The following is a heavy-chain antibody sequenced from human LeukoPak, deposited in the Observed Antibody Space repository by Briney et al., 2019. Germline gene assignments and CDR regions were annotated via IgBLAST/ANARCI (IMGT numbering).Heavy chain of an antibody. Sequence: GGSLRLSCAASGFTFSSYAMSWVRQAPGKGLEWVSAISGSGGSTYYADSVKGRFTISRDNSKNTLYLQMNSLRAEDTAVYYCARDLVRYSGYDYWFDPWGQGTLVTVSS. CDR3: ARDLVRYSGYDYWFDP. J-gene: IGHJ5*02. V-gene: IGHV3-23*01. CDR1: GFTFSSYA. CDR2: ISGSGGST. D-gene: IGHD5-12*01.